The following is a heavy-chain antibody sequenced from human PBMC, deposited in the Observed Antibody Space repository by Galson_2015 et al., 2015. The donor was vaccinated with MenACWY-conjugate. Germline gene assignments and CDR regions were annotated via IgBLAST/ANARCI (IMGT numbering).Heavy chain of an antibody. Sequence: SVKVSCKASGYPFTRYGISWVRQAPGQGLEWMGWITPTNDNTHYAQRFQGRVTMTTDTSTSTAYMELRSLRSDDTAVYFCARDHDFVWGTYPFDFWGQGTLVTVSS. V-gene: IGHV1-18*01. CDR1: GYPFTRYG. J-gene: IGHJ4*02. CDR3: ARDHDFVWGTYPFDF. D-gene: IGHD3-16*02. CDR2: ITPTNDNT.